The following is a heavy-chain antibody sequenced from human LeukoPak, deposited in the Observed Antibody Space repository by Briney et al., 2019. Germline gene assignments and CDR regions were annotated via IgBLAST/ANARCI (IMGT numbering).Heavy chain of an antibody. CDR1: GDSVSSNSVA. CDR3: TRGGGAFDI. CDR2: TYYRSKWYN. Sequence: SQTLSLTCAMSGDSVSSNSVALNWIRQSPSRGLEWLGRTYYRSKWYNDYAVSVKSRITINPDTSKNQFSLQLNSVTPEDTAVYYCTRGGGAFDIWGQGTTVTVSS. V-gene: IGHV6-1*01. J-gene: IGHJ3*02.